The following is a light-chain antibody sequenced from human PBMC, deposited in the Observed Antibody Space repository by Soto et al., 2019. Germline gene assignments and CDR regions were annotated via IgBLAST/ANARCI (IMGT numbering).Light chain of an antibody. J-gene: IGLJ1*01. CDR1: SSDVGGYNY. V-gene: IGLV2-14*01. CDR3: SSYTSSSTRV. CDR2: DVS. Sequence: QSVLTQPASVSGSPGPSITISCTGTSSDVGGYNYVSWYQQHPGKAPKLMIYDVSNRPSGVSNRFSGSKSGNTASLTISGLQAEDEADYYCSSYTSSSTRVFGTGTKVTV.